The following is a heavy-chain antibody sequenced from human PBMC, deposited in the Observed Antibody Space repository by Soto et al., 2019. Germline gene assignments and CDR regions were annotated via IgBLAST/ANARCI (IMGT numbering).Heavy chain of an antibody. CDR3: SSISKSLHDY. CDR1: GYTFTNYH. V-gene: IGHV1-46*01. CDR2: INPGRGST. Sequence: ASVKVSCKASGYTFTNYHIHWVRQAPGQGLEWMGIINPGRGSTTYAHKFQGRVTMTRDTSTSTVYMELDSLRSDDTAVYFCSSISKSLHDYWGQGTLVTVSS. J-gene: IGHJ4*02.